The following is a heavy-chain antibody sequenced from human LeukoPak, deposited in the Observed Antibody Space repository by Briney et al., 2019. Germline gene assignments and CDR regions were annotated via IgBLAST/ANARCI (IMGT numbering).Heavy chain of an antibody. V-gene: IGHV3-30*02. Sequence: GGSLRLSCAASGFTFSSYGMHWVRQAPGKGLEWVAFIRYDGSNKYFADSVKGRFTIPRDNSKNTLYLQMNSLRAEDTAVYYCAKDPPNLPLGLPDYWGQGTLVTVSS. CDR3: AKDPPNLPLGLPDY. CDR1: GFTFSSYG. CDR2: IRYDGSNK. J-gene: IGHJ4*02.